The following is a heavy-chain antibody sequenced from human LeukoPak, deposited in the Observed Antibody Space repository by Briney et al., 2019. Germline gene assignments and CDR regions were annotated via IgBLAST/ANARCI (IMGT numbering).Heavy chain of an antibody. CDR3: ARTTSYCGGDCYVD. D-gene: IGHD2-21*02. J-gene: IGHJ4*02. V-gene: IGHV2-70*04. CDR2: IDWDDDK. Sequence: SGPALVKPTQTLTLTCTFSGFSLSTSGMRVSWIRQPPGKALGWLARIDWDDDKFYSTSLKTRLTISKDTSKNQVVLTMTNMDPVDTATYYCARTTSYCGGDCYVDWGQGTLVTVSS. CDR1: GFSLSTSGMR.